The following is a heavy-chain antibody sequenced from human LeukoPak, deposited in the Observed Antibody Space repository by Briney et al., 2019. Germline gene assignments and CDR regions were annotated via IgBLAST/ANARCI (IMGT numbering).Heavy chain of an antibody. CDR1: GYTFTSYH. D-gene: IGHD1-26*01. J-gene: IGHJ6*03. CDR3: ASAQGSYYHYSMDV. V-gene: IGHV1-46*01. Sequence: GASVKVSCKASGYTFTSYHLHWVRQAPGQGLEWMGIINPSGGSPNYAQKFQGRVTMTRDMSTSTVNMELSSLRSEDTAVYYCASAQGSYYHYSMDVWGKGTTAPVSS. CDR2: INPSGGSP.